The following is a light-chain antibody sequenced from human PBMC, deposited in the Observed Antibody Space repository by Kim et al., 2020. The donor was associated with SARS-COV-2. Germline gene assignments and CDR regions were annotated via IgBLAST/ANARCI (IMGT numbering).Light chain of an antibody. Sequence: AFVGDRVSFTCRASQSISSWLAWYQHKPGKAPKVLIYDASTLESGVPSRFNGSGFETEFTLTISSLQSDDFATYYCQQYNSYPYTFGQGTKVEIK. V-gene: IGKV1-5*01. J-gene: IGKJ2*01. CDR2: DAS. CDR1: QSISSW. CDR3: QQYNSYPYT.